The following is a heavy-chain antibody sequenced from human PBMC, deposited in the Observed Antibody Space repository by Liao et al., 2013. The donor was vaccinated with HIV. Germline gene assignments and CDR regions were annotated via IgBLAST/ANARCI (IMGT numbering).Heavy chain of an antibody. CDR3: ARLIVVVPAAHNWFDP. CDR1: GGSFSGYY. V-gene: IGHV4-34*01. J-gene: IGHJ5*02. Sequence: QVQLQQWGAGLLKPSETLSLTCAVYGGSFSGYYWSWIRQPPGRGVEWIGKVNHSGSTNYNPSLKSRVTISVDTSKNQFSLKLSSVTAADTAVYYCARLIVVVPAAHNWFDPWGQGTLVTVSS. D-gene: IGHD2-2*01. CDR2: VNHSGST.